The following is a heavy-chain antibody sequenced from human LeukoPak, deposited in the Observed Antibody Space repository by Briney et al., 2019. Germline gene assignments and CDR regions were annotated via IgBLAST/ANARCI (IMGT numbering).Heavy chain of an antibody. V-gene: IGHV4-34*01. J-gene: IGHJ6*02. CDR3: ASRIAAAGTSYYYYGMDV. D-gene: IGHD6-13*01. CDR2: INHSGST. CDR1: GGSFSGYY. Sequence: SETLPLTCAVYGGSFSGYYWSWIRQPPGKGLEWIGEINHSGSTNYNPSLKSRVTISVDTSKNQFSLKLSSVTAADTAVYYCASRIAAAGTSYYYYGMDVWGQGTTVTVSS.